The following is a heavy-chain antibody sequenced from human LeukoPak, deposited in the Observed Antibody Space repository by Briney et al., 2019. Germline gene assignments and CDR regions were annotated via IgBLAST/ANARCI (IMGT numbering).Heavy chain of an antibody. CDR1: GGTFSSYA. D-gene: IGHD2-2*01. CDR3: AREGKDCSSTSCYGAFDI. J-gene: IGHJ3*02. CDR2: IIPIFGTA. V-gene: IGHV1-69*13. Sequence: ASVKVSCKASGGTFSSYAISWVRQAPGQGLEWMGGIIPIFGTANYAQKFQGRVTITADESTSTAYMELSRLRSDDTAVYYCAREGKDCSSTSCYGAFDIWGQGTMVTVSS.